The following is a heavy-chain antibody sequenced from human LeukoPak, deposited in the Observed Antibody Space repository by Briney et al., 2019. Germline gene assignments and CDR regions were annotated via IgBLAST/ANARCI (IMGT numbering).Heavy chain of an antibody. J-gene: IGHJ4*02. Sequence: SGGSLRLSCAASGFTFSDYYMSWIRQAPGKGLEWVSYISSRSNTIYYADSVKGRFTISRDNGKNSLYLQMNSLRAEDTAVYYCARDAEYSSSRFLDYWGQGTLVTVSS. CDR1: GFTFSDYY. CDR2: ISSRSNTI. CDR3: ARDAEYSSSRFLDY. V-gene: IGHV3-11*04. D-gene: IGHD6-19*01.